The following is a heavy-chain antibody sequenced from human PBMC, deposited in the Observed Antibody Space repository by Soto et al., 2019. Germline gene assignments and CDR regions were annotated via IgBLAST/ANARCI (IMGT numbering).Heavy chain of an antibody. CDR1: GYIFTSYW. Sequence: PGESLKISCKGSGYIFTSYWIGWVRQMPGKGLEWMGIIYPGDSDTRYSPSFQGQVTISADKSISTAYLQWSSLKASDTAMYYCARQGSSLSNQYYYYYMDVWGKGITVTVS. J-gene: IGHJ6*03. V-gene: IGHV5-51*01. CDR2: IYPGDSDT. CDR3: ARQGSSLSNQYYYYYMDV. D-gene: IGHD6-19*01.